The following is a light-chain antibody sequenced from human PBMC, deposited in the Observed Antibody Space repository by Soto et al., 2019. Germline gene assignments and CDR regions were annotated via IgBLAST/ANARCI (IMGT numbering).Light chain of an antibody. CDR3: QQYGSSMNA. J-gene: IGKJ2*01. V-gene: IGKV3-20*01. Sequence: EIVLTQSPGTLSLSPGERATLSCRASQSVSSSYLAWYQQKPGQAPRLLIYGASSRATGIQDRFSGSVTGTNITITISVLELEDFEVYSCQQYGSSMNAFGQRTKLQIK. CDR1: QSVSSSY. CDR2: GAS.